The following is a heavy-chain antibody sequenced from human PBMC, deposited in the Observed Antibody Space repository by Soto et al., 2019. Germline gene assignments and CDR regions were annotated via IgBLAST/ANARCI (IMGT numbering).Heavy chain of an antibody. V-gene: IGHV3-11*06. CDR1: GFTFGDSY. CDR3: VRGGGGGLFDP. J-gene: IGHJ5*02. Sequence: GGSLRFSCAGSGFTFGDSYMSWIRQAPGKGLEWLSYISPGSRYPAYADSVKGRFTISRDNAKRSLYLQMMSLTAEDTAIYYCVRGGGGGLFDPWGQGTMVTVSS. D-gene: IGHD2-15*01. CDR2: ISPGSRYP.